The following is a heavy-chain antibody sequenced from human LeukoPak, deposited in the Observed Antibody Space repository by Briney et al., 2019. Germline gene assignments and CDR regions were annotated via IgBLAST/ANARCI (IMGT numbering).Heavy chain of an antibody. D-gene: IGHD3-22*01. CDR1: GFTLSTYA. CDR2: IYSGGST. Sequence: GGPLRLSCAASGFTLSTYAMSWVRQAPGKGLEWVSVIYSGGSTYYADSVKGRFTISRDNSKNTLYLQMNSLRAEDTAVYYCATTGHYYDSSGYPDYWGQGTLVTVSS. V-gene: IGHV3-66*01. J-gene: IGHJ4*02. CDR3: ATTGHYYDSSGYPDY.